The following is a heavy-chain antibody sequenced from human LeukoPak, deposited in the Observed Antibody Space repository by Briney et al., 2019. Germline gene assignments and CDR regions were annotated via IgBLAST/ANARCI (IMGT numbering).Heavy chain of an antibody. Sequence: GGSLRLSCAASGFTFSSYWMSWVRRAPGKGLEWVANIKQDGSEKYYVDSVKGRFTISRDNAKNSLYLQMNSLRAEDTAVYYCARGHSNYGDYFDYWGQGTLVTVSS. V-gene: IGHV3-7*01. CDR1: GFTFSSYW. J-gene: IGHJ4*02. CDR2: IKQDGSEK. CDR3: ARGHSNYGDYFDY. D-gene: IGHD4-11*01.